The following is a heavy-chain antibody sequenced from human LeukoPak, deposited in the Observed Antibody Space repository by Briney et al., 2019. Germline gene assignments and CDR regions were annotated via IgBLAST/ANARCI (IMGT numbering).Heavy chain of an antibody. Sequence: ASVKVSCKASGYTFTGYYMHWVRQAPGQGLEWMGWINPNSGGTNYAQKFQGRVTMTRDTSISTAYMELSRLRSDDTAVYYCARDFWGGYYRETIDYWGQGTLVTVSS. V-gene: IGHV1-2*02. CDR1: GYTFTGYY. J-gene: IGHJ4*02. CDR3: ARDFWGGYYRETIDY. CDR2: INPNSGGT. D-gene: IGHD3-3*01.